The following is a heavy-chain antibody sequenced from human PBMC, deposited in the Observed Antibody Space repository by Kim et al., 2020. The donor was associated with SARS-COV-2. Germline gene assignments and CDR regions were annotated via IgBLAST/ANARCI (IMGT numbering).Heavy chain of an antibody. D-gene: IGHD6-13*01. CDR1: GGSISSYY. CDR2: IYYSGST. CDR3: ARLGFNGYSSSWYVGWFDP. V-gene: IGHV4-59*08. Sequence: SETLSLTCTVSGGSISSYYWSWIRQPPGKGLEWIGYIYYSGSTNYNPSLKSRVTISVDTSKNQFSLKLSSVTAADTAVYYCARLGFNGYSSSWYVGWFDPWGQGTLVTVSS. J-gene: IGHJ5*02.